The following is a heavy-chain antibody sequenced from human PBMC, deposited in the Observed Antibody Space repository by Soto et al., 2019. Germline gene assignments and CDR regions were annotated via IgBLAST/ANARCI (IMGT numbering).Heavy chain of an antibody. CDR1: GYTFNNYF. CDR3: ARDLVPIWNYVGLAPGAQHWFDP. CDR2: ITPSSGST. J-gene: IGHJ5*02. D-gene: IGHD1-7*01. V-gene: IGHV1-46*02. Sequence: QVQLVQSGAEVRKPGASVKVSCKASGYTFNNYFMHWVRQAPAQGLEWMGVITPSSGSTTYAQRVQCRLTMTRDTSTITVYMELRSLRSEDTAVYFCARDLVPIWNYVGLAPGAQHWFDPWGQGTLVTVSS.